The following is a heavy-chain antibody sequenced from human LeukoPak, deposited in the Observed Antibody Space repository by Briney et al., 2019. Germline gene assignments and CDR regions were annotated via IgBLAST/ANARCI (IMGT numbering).Heavy chain of an antibody. V-gene: IGHV4-39*07. CDR3: ARGSGSGGYSYGGRDNWFDP. D-gene: IGHD5-18*01. CDR2: IYYSGST. J-gene: IGHJ5*02. Sequence: PSETLSLTCTVSGGSISSSSYYWGWIRQPPGKGLEWIGSIYYSGSTYYNPSLKSRVTISVDTPKNQFSLKLSSVTAADTAVYYCARGSGSGGYSYGGRDNWFDPWGQGTLVTVSS. CDR1: GGSISSSSYY.